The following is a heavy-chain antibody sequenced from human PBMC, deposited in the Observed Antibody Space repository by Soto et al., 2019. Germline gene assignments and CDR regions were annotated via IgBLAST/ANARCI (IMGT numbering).Heavy chain of an antibody. J-gene: IGHJ6*02. Sequence: PSETLSLTCTVSGGSISSGGYYWSWIRQHPGKGLEWIGYIYYSGSTYYNPSLKSRVTISVDTSKNQFSLKLSSVTAADTAVYYCARVDLTGTISYYRMDVWGQGTTVTVSS. V-gene: IGHV4-31*03. CDR3: ARVDLTGTISYYRMDV. D-gene: IGHD1-7*01. CDR1: GGSISSGGYY. CDR2: IYYSGST.